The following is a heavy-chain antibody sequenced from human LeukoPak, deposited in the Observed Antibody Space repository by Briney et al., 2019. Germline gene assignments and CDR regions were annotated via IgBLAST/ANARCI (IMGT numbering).Heavy chain of an antibody. J-gene: IGHJ4*02. CDR3: ARLLSSGRSDY. D-gene: IGHD3-22*01. V-gene: IGHV4-59*01. Sequence: SETLSLTCAVSGGSINTYYWSWIRQPPGKGLEWLGYIYSDGSTNYNPSLKSRLTISVDTSKNQFSLKLSSVIAADTAVYYCARLLSSGRSDYWGQGTLVTVSS. CDR2: IYSDGST. CDR1: GGSINTYY.